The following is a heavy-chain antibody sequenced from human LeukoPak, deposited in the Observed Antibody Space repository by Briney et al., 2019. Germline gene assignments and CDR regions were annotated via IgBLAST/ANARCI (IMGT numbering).Heavy chain of an antibody. CDR1: GFTFSSYA. Sequence: GGSLRLPCAASGFTFSSYAMSWVRQAPGRGLEWVSGISGSGGSTLYADSVKGRFTISRDNSKKTVYLQMNSLRAEDTAVYYCAKDRVAHFFYWYFDLWGRGTLVTVSS. D-gene: IGHD5-12*01. J-gene: IGHJ2*01. CDR2: ISGSGGST. V-gene: IGHV3-23*01. CDR3: AKDRVAHFFYWYFDL.